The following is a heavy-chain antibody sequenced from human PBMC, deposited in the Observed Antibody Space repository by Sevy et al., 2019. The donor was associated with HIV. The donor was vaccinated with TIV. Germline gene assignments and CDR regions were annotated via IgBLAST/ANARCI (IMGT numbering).Heavy chain of an antibody. D-gene: IGHD6-13*01. V-gene: IGHV3-30-3*01. CDR1: GFTFSSYA. Sequence: GGSLRLSCAASGFTFSSYAMHWVRQAPGKGLEWVAVISYDGSNKYYADSVKGRFTISRDNSKNTLYLQMNSLRAEDTAVYYCARGHRIAAAGSGAFHIWGQGTMVTVSS. CDR2: ISYDGSNK. J-gene: IGHJ3*02. CDR3: ARGHRIAAAGSGAFHI.